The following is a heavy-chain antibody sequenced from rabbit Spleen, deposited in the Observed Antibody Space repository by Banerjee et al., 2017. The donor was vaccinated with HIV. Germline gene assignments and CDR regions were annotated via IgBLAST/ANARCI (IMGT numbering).Heavy chain of an antibody. J-gene: IGHJ4*01. D-gene: IGHD4-1*01. CDR1: GFDFSHYG. CDR3: ARDLAGVIGWNFDL. CDR2: IYNGDGST. V-gene: IGHV1S47*01. Sequence: QEQLVESGGGLVQPGGSLKLACKASGFDFSHYGVSWVRQAPGKGPEWIAFIYNGDGSTYYARWFNGRFTFSKTSSTTVTLQMTSLTAADTATYFCARDLAGVIGWNFDLWGPGTLVTV.